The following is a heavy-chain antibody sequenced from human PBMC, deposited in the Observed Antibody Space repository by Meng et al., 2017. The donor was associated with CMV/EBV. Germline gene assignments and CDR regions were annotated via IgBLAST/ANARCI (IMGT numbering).Heavy chain of an antibody. CDR2: IKQDGSEK. J-gene: IGHJ6*02. V-gene: IGHV3-7*04. Sequence: GESLKISCAASGFTFSSYWMSWVRQAPGKGLEWVANIKQDGSEKYHVDSVKGRFTISRDNAKNSLYLQMNSLRAEDTAVYYCARGGNQIPAAIRTYYYYYGMDVWGQGTTVTVSS. CDR3: ARGGNQIPAAIRTYYYYYGMDV. D-gene: IGHD2-2*01. CDR1: GFTFSSYW.